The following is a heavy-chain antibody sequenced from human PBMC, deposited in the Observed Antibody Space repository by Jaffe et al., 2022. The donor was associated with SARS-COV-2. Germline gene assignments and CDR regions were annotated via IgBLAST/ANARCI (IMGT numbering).Heavy chain of an antibody. CDR3: TTGPYLGGDH. Sequence: EAQLVESGGDLVKPGGSLRLSCAGSGFSFSQAWMTWVRQAPGKGLEWVGRVKSKSNGETTDYAAPVKGRFTISRDDSKNIVYLQMDSLKTEDAAIYYCTTGPYLGGDHWGQGTLVTVSS. CDR1: GFSFSQAW. J-gene: IGHJ4*02. D-gene: IGHD2-21*01. CDR2: VKSKSNGETT. V-gene: IGHV3-15*01.